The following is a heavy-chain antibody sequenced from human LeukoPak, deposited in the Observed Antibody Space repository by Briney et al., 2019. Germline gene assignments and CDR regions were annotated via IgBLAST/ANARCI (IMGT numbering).Heavy chain of an antibody. Sequence: GGSLRLCCAASGFTFSSYSMNWVRQAPGKGLEWVSVIYSGGNTYHADSVKGRFTTSRDNSKNTLYLQMNSLRAEDTAVYYCASKRGYSYGYDYWGQGTLVTVSS. CDR3: ASKRGYSYGYDY. CDR1: GFTFSSYS. V-gene: IGHV3-66*01. CDR2: IYSGGNT. J-gene: IGHJ4*02. D-gene: IGHD5-18*01.